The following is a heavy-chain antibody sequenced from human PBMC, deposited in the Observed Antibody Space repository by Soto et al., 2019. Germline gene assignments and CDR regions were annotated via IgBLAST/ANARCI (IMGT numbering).Heavy chain of an antibody. Sequence: SETLSLTCAVYGGSFSGYYWSWIHQPPGKGLEWIGEINHSGSTNYNPSLKSRVTISVDTSKNQFSLKLSSVTAADTAVYYCARRYCSGGSCYSPSVSWFDPWGQGTLVT. CDR2: INHSGST. CDR1: GGSFSGYY. J-gene: IGHJ5*02. CDR3: ARRYCSGGSCYSPSVSWFDP. V-gene: IGHV4-34*01. D-gene: IGHD2-15*01.